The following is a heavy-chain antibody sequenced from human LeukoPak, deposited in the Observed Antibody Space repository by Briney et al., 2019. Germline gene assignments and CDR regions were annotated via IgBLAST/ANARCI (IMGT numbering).Heavy chain of an antibody. CDR3: AKNGGHPTENYYMPA. D-gene: IGHD4-17*01. J-gene: IGHJ6*03. CDR1: GFTFSTYA. V-gene: IGHV3-23*01. Sequence: LAGGSPRLSCAASGFTFSTYAMNWVRQAPGRGLEWVAAISGSGYSTYYADSVKGRFTISRNNSKNTLYLQMNSLRAEETAVYYCAKNGGHPTENYYMPAWGKRPTVPVSS. CDR2: ISGSGYST.